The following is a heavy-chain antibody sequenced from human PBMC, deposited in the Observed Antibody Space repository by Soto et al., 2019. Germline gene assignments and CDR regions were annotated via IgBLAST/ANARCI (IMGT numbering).Heavy chain of an antibody. CDR2: IYHSGST. J-gene: IGHJ5*02. CDR3: ARVYNDWFDP. V-gene: IGHV4-30-2*01. Sequence: SETLSLTCAVSGGSISSGGYSWSWIRQPPGKGLEWIGYIYHSGSTYYNPSLKSRVTISVDRSKNQFSLKLSSVTAADTAVYYCARVYNDWFDPWGQGTLVTVSS. CDR1: GGSISSGGYS. D-gene: IGHD3-22*01.